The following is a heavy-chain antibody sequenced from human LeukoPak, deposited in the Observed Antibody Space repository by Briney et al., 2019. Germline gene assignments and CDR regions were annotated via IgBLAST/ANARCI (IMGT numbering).Heavy chain of an antibody. CDR3: AKDLTVTTLYAYYYSGMDV. V-gene: IGHV3-43*02. J-gene: IGHJ6*02. CDR1: GFTFDDYA. CDR2: ISGDGGST. D-gene: IGHD4-17*01. Sequence: GGSLRLSCAASGFTFDDYAMHWVRQAPGKGLEWVSLISGDGGSTYYADSVKGRFTISRDNSKNSLYLQMNSLRTEDTALYYCAKDLTVTTLYAYYYSGMDVWGQGTTVTVSS.